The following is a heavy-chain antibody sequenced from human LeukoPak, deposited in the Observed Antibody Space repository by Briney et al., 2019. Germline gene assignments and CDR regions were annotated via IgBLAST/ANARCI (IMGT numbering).Heavy chain of an antibody. Sequence: ASVKVSCKASGYTFTIYGISWVRQAPGQGLEWMGWISAYNGNTNYAQKLQGRVTMTTDTSTSTAYMELRSLRSDDTAAYYCARDPQPDTMIVVRGAFDIWGQGTMVTVSS. V-gene: IGHV1-18*01. J-gene: IGHJ3*02. CDR1: GYTFTIYG. D-gene: IGHD3-22*01. CDR2: ISAYNGNT. CDR3: ARDPQPDTMIVVRGAFDI.